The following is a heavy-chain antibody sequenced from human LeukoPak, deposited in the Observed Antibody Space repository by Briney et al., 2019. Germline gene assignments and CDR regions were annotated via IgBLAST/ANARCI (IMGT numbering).Heavy chain of an antibody. CDR2: INTNTGNP. J-gene: IGHJ6*02. D-gene: IGHD2-2*01. CDR1: GYTFTSYA. V-gene: IGHV7-4-1*02. CDR3: ARGSTSWPYYYYGMDV. Sequence: ASVKVSCKASGYTFTSYAMNWVRQAPGQGLEWMGWINTNTGNPTYAQGFTGRFVFSLDTSVSTAYLQISSLKAEDTAVYYCARGSTSWPYYYYGMDVWGQGTTVTVSS.